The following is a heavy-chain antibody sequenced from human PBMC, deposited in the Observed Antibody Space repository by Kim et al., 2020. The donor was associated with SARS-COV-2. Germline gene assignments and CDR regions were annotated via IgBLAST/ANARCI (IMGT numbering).Heavy chain of an antibody. CDR3: ARRQFTSGWYYFDY. Sequence: GGSLRLSCAASGFTFSSHWMHWVRPAPGKGLVWVSRINSDGSTISYADSVKGRFTISRDNAKNTLYLQMNSLRAEDTAVYYCARRQFTSGWYYFDYWGQG. V-gene: IGHV3-74*01. CDR2: INSDGSTI. CDR1: GFTFSSHW. D-gene: IGHD6-19*01. J-gene: IGHJ4*02.